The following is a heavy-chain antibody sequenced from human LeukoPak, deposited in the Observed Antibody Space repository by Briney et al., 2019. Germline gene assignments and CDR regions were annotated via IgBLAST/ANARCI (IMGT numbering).Heavy chain of an antibody. J-gene: IGHJ4*02. D-gene: IGHD6-6*01. CDR1: GGTFSSYA. V-gene: IGHV1-2*02. CDR2: INPNSGGT. CDR3: ARDSAPARLDY. Sequence: ASVKVSCKASGGTFSSYAISWVRQAPGQGLEWMGWINPNSGGTNYAQKFQGRVTMTRDTSISTAYMELSRLRSDDTAVYYCARDSAPARLDYWGQGTLVTVSS.